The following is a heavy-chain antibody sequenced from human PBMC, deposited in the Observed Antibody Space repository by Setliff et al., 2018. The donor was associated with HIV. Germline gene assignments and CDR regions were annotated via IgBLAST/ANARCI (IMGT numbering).Heavy chain of an antibody. CDR1: GGSLSTGTYY. J-gene: IGHJ4*02. V-gene: IGHV4-61*09. Sequence: SETLSLTCTVSGGSLSTGTYYWSWIRQPAGKGLEWIGHIYITEDTDYNPSLKSRVTISVDTSKNQFSLKPTSVTAADTAVYYCARDQPQDYDSLTGYYTGRYFDYWGRGTLVTVSS. CDR2: IYITEDT. D-gene: IGHD3-9*01. CDR3: ARDQPQDYDSLTGYYTGRYFDY.